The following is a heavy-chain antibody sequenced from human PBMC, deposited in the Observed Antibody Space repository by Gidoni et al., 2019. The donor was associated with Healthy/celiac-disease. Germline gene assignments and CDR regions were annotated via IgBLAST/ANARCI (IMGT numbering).Heavy chain of an antibody. Sequence: QVQLQESGPGLVKPSETLSLTCTVSGGSISSYYWSWIRQPPGKGLEWIGYIYYSGSTNYNPSLKSRVTISVDTSKNQFSLKLSSVTAADTAVYYCARDHGIAVAGLFYWGQGTLVTASS. V-gene: IGHV4-59*01. CDR1: GGSISSYY. CDR3: ARDHGIAVAGLFY. J-gene: IGHJ4*02. CDR2: IYYSGST. D-gene: IGHD6-19*01.